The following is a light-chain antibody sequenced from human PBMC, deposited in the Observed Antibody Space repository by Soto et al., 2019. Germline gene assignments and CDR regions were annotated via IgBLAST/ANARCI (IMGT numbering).Light chain of an antibody. J-gene: IGKJ2*01. Sequence: EVVLPQSPGTLSLSPGERATLSCRASQSVSNNYFAWYQQKPGQAPRLLIFGSSDRATGIPDRFSGSGSGKVFTLTISRLEPEDFAVYYCQQYGSSPPYTFGQGTKLEIK. CDR1: QSVSNNY. V-gene: IGKV3-20*01. CDR2: GSS. CDR3: QQYGSSPPYT.